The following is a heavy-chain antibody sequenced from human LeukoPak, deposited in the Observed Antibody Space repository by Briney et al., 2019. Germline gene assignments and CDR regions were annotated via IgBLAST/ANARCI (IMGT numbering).Heavy chain of an antibody. J-gene: IGHJ4*02. D-gene: IGHD2-15*01. Sequence: QPGGSLRLSCAASGFTFSSYGMHWVRQAPGKGLEWVAVISYDGSNKYYADSVKGRFTISRDNSKNTLYLQMNSLRAEDTAVYYCAKDRRIVVVVGSSFDYWGQGTLVTVSS. V-gene: IGHV3-30*18. CDR2: ISYDGSNK. CDR1: GFTFSSYG. CDR3: AKDRRIVVVVGSSFDY.